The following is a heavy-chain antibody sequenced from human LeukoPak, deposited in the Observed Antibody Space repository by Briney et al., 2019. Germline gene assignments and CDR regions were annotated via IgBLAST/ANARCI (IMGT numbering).Heavy chain of an antibody. CDR2: IYPGDSDT. CDR3: ARHSEGWLEPFDY. Sequence: GXXLKISCKGSGYSFTSYWIGWVRQMPGKGLEWMGIIYPGDSDTRYSPSFQGQVTISADKSISTAYLQWSSLKASDTAMYYCARHSEGWLEPFDYWGQGTLVTVSS. V-gene: IGHV5-51*01. D-gene: IGHD6-19*01. CDR1: GYSFTSYW. J-gene: IGHJ4*02.